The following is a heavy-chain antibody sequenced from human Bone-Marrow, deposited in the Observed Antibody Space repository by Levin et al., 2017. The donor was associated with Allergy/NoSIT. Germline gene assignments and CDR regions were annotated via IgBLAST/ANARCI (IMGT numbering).Heavy chain of an antibody. V-gene: IGHV4-34*01. CDR2: INHSGST. Sequence: SETLSLTCAVYGGSFSDYYWNWIRQPPGKGLEWIAEINHSGSTNYNPSLKSRVTISVDTSKNQFSLKLSTVTAADTAVYYCARGYIVVVVSAPDAFDIWGQGTLVTVSS. CDR1: GGSFSDYY. CDR3: ARGYIVVVVSAPDAFDI. J-gene: IGHJ3*02. D-gene: IGHD2-15*01.